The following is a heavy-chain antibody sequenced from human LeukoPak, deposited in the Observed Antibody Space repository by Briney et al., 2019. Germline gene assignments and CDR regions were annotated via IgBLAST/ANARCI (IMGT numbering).Heavy chain of an antibody. V-gene: IGHV3-30*02. D-gene: IGHD3-10*01. Sequence: GGSLRLSCAASGFTFSTYSMNWVRQAPGKGLEWVAFIRYDGINKYYVDSVKGRFTISRDNAKNSLFLQMNSLRAEDTALYYCVKDMLRGVKLDFHHWGQGTLVTVSS. J-gene: IGHJ1*01. CDR2: IRYDGINK. CDR1: GFTFSTYS. CDR3: VKDMLRGVKLDFHH.